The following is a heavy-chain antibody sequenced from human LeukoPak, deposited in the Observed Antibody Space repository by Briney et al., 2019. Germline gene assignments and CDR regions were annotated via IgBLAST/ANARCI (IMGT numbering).Heavy chain of an antibody. CDR3: ARDDGSGSYYNV. V-gene: IGHV3-30*02. CDR2: IHNYETTE. Sequence: GGSLTLSCTASGFTFSSFGMHWVRQTPGKGLEWVTFIHNYETTEYYADSVKGRFTISRDNSKNTLYLQMNSLRAEDTAVYYCARDDGSGSYYNVWGQGTLVTVSS. D-gene: IGHD3-10*01. CDR1: GFTFSSFG. J-gene: IGHJ4*02.